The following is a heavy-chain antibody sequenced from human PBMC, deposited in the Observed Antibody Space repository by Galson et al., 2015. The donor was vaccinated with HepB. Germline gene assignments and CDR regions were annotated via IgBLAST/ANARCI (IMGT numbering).Heavy chain of an antibody. CDR1: GGSFSGYY. D-gene: IGHD2-15*01. CDR3: ARRGDIVVVVAATKGYYFDY. Sequence: SETLSLTCAVYGGSFSGYYWSWIRQPPGKGLEWIGEINHSGSTNYNPSLKSRVTISVDTSKNQFSPKLSSVTAADTAVYYCARRGDIVVVVAATKGYYFDYWGQGTLVTVSS. CDR2: INHSGST. V-gene: IGHV4-34*01. J-gene: IGHJ4*02.